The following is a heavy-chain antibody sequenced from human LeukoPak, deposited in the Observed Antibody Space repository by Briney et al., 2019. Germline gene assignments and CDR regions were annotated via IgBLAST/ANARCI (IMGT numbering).Heavy chain of an antibody. J-gene: IGHJ6*03. CDR3: ARRGPDYYYGSGSYYNYMDV. V-gene: IGHV3-48*03. CDR1: GFTFSNYE. CDR2: INTGGTTI. Sequence: GGSLRLSCAASGFTFSNYEMNWVRQAPGKGLEWVSYINTGGTTIYYADSVKGRFTISRDNAKNSLYLQMNSLRAEDTAVYYCARRGPDYYYGSGSYYNYMDVWGKGTTVTISS. D-gene: IGHD3-10*01.